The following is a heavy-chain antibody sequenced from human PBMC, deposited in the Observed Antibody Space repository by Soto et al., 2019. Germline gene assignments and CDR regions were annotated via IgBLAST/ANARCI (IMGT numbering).Heavy chain of an antibody. CDR3: AKAGWVVVVAAPYWYFVL. V-gene: IGHV3-23*01. CDR1: GFTFSSYA. D-gene: IGHD2-15*01. J-gene: IGHJ2*01. CDR2: ISGSGGST. Sequence: EVQLLESGGGLVQPGGSLRLSCAASGFTFSSYAMSWVRQAPGKGLEWVSAISGSGGSTYYADSVKGRFTISRDNSNTTLYLQMNSLTAEDTAVYYCAKAGWVVVVAAPYWYFVLWGRGTLVTVSS.